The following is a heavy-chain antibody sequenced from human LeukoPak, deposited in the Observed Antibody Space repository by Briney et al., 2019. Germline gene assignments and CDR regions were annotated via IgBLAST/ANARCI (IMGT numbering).Heavy chain of an antibody. CDR1: GYTFTSYY. Sequence: GASVKVSCKASGYTFTSYYMHWVRQAPGQGREWMGIINPSGGSTSYAQKFQGRVTMTRDMSTSTVYMELSRLRSDDTAVYYCARDHGGTTMFVDAFDIWGQGTMVTVSS. CDR2: INPSGGST. CDR3: ARDHGGTTMFVDAFDI. J-gene: IGHJ3*02. D-gene: IGHD3-3*01. V-gene: IGHV1-46*01.